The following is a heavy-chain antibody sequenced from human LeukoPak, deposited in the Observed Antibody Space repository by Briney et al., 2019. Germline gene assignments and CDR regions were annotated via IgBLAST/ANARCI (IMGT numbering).Heavy chain of an antibody. CDR2: IYSDGST. CDR3: ARDVSRSDSSGPQTGYY. Sequence: PGGSLRLSCAASGFTVSSNFMSWVRQAPGKGLEWVSVIYSDGSTYCVDSVKGRFTISRDNSKNTLHLQMNSLTAEDTAVYYCARDVSRSDSSGPQTGYYWGQGTLATVSS. V-gene: IGHV3-66*01. J-gene: IGHJ4*02. CDR1: GFTVSSNF. D-gene: IGHD5-18*01.